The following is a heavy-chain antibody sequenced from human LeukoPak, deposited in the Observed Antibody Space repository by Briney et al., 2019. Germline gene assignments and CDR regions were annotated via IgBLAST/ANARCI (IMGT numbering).Heavy chain of an antibody. D-gene: IGHD2-2*01. CDR3: ARGGFTGTSCPYFDY. V-gene: IGHV3-53*01. Sequence: GGSLRLSCAASGFTVSSNYMSWVRQAPGKGLEWVSVIYGGGSTYYADSVKGRFTISRDNAKNTLYLKMNTLRAEDTAIYFCARGGFTGTSCPYFDYWGQGTLVTVSS. CDR1: GFTVSSNY. J-gene: IGHJ4*02. CDR2: IYGGGST.